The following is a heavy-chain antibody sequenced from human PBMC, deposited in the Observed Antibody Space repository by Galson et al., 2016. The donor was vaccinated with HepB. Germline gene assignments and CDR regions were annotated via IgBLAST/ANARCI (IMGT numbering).Heavy chain of an antibody. V-gene: IGHV3-30*04. CDR2: ISYDGSNI. CDR1: GFNLSPYG. J-gene: IGHJ4*02. D-gene: IGHD1-26*01. CDR3: TRGRWELRF. Sequence: SLRLSYAASGFNLSPYGLSWVRQGPGKGLEWVAFISYDGSNIHYEDSVKGRFTVSRDNSKNTLYLQMTSLRTEDTAVYYCTRGRWELRFWGQGTLVTVSS.